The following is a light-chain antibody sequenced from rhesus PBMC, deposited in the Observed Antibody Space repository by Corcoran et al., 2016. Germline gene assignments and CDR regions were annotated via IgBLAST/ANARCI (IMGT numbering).Light chain of an antibody. CDR2: YAS. V-gene: IGKV3-35*01. CDR3: QQYNNWNS. CDR1: QSVSSN. J-gene: IGKJ2*01. Sequence: EIVMTQSPATLSLSPGERATLSCRASQSVSSNLAWYQQKPGQAPRLLIYYASNRAPGIPDRFSGGGSGTDFTLTISSLEPEDGGVYYCQQYNNWNSFGQGTKVEIK.